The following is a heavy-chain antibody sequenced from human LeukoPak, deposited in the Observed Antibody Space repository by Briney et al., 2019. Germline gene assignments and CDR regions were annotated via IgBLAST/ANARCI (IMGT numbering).Heavy chain of an antibody. D-gene: IGHD3-9*01. CDR1: GFTFSDYY. CDR3: AGVLRYFDWLPRDY. CDR2: ISSSGSTI. J-gene: IGHJ4*02. Sequence: GGSLRLSCAASGFTFSDYYMSWIRQAPGKGLEWVSYISSSGSTIYYADSVKGRFTISRDNAKNSLYLQMNSLRAEDTAVYYCAGVLRYFDWLPRDYWGQGTLVTVSS. V-gene: IGHV3-11*01.